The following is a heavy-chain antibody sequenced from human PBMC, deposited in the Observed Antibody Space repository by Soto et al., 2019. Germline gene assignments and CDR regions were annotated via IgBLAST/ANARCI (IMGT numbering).Heavy chain of an antibody. J-gene: IGHJ4*01. V-gene: IGHV3-48*03. CDR3: ARGASRIRYSSSWYMPPVYFDY. CDR1: GFTFSSYE. CDR2: ISSSGSTI. D-gene: IGHD6-13*01. Sequence: GGSLRLSCAASGFTFSSYEMNWVRQAPGKGLEWVSYISSSGSTIYYADSVKGRFTISRDNAKNSLYLQMNSLRAEDTAVYYCARGASRIRYSSSWYMPPVYFDYWGQGTLVTVSS.